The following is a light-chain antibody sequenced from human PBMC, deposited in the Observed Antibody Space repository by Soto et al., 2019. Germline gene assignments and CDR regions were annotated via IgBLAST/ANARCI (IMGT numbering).Light chain of an antibody. Sequence: QLVLTQPPSLSGAPGQRVTISCTGSSSNIGAGYDVQWYQQLPGTAPKLLIYGNTDRPSGVPDRFSGSKSGTSASLAITGLPAEDEADYYCQSYDNRPSAYAFGTGTKVTVL. V-gene: IGLV1-40*01. CDR1: SSNIGAGYD. CDR2: GNT. J-gene: IGLJ1*01. CDR3: QSYDNRPSAYA.